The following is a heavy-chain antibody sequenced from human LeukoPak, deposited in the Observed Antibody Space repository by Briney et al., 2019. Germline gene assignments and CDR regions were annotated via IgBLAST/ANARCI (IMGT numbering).Heavy chain of an antibody. CDR2: IYTSGST. V-gene: IGHV4-4*07. CDR3: ARDRPYSNYFDY. D-gene: IGHD2-15*01. Sequence: SETLSLTCTVSGGSLSSYYWSWIRQPAGKGLERIGRIYTSGSTNYNTSLKSRVTMSVDTSKNQISLKLSSVTAADTAVYYCARDRPYSNYFDYWGQGTLVTVSS. CDR1: GGSLSSYY. J-gene: IGHJ4*02.